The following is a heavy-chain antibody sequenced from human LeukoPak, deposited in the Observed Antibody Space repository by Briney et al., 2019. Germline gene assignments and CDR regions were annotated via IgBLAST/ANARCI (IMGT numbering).Heavy chain of an antibody. CDR3: AKDLTTVTKDDAFDI. Sequence: GGSLKLSCAASGFTFSGSAMHWVRQASGKGLEWVGRIRSKANSYATAYAASVKGRFTISRDDSKNTAYLQMNSLRAEDTAVYYCAKDLTTVTKDDAFDIWGQGTMVTVSS. J-gene: IGHJ3*02. CDR2: IRSKANSYAT. V-gene: IGHV3-73*01. D-gene: IGHD4-17*01. CDR1: GFTFSGSA.